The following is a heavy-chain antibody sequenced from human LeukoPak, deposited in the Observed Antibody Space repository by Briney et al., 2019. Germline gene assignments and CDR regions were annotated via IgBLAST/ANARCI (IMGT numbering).Heavy chain of an antibody. Sequence: VGSLRLSCAASGFTASSNYMSWVPQAPGKGLEWVSVIYRCGSTYYADSVKGRFTISRDNSPSALYLQMNSLRAEDTAVYYCARVRTHAFDIWGQGTMVTVSS. V-gene: IGHV3-53*01. J-gene: IGHJ3*02. CDR2: IYRCGST. CDR1: GFTASSNY. CDR3: ARVRTHAFDI. D-gene: IGHD1-1*01.